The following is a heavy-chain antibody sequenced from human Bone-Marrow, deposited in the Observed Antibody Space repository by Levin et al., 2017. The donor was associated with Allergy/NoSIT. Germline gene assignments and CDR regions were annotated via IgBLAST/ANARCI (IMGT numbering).Heavy chain of an antibody. CDR2: FDPEDGET. D-gene: IGHD3-9*01. J-gene: IGHJ3*02. Sequence: GASVKVSCKVSGYTLTELSMHWVRQAPGKGLEWMGGFDPEDGETIYAQKFQGRVTMTEDTSTDTAYMELSSLRSEDTAVYYCATAQLRYFDLRGGDAFDIGGQGTMVTVSS. CDR1: GYTLTELS. V-gene: IGHV1-24*01. CDR3: ATAQLRYFDLRGGDAFDI.